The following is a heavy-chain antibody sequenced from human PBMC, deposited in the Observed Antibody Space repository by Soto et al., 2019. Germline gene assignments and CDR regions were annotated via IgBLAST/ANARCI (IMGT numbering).Heavy chain of an antibody. CDR3: AKWAVYDSSGYYTPFSYY. CDR2: ISGSGGST. CDR1: GFTFSSCA. D-gene: IGHD3-22*01. V-gene: IGHV3-23*01. J-gene: IGHJ4*02. Sequence: PGGSLRLSCAASGFTFSSCAMSWVRQAPGKGLEWVSAISGSGGSTYYADSVKGRFTISRDNSKNTLYLQMNSLRAEDTAVYYCAKWAVYDSSGYYTPFSYYWGQGTRVTVSS.